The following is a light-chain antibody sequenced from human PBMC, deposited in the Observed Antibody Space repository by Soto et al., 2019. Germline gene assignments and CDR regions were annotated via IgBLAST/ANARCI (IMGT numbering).Light chain of an antibody. CDR1: QNVRTNY. J-gene: IGKJ5*01. V-gene: IGKV3-20*01. CDR2: AAS. Sequence: EIVLTQSPGTLSLSPGERVTLSCRASQNVRTNYLAWYQQKPGQAPRLLIYAASTRASGIPDRFSGSGSGTDFTLTISRLEPEDFAVYYCQQYGTSPRTFGQGTRLEIK. CDR3: QQYGTSPRT.